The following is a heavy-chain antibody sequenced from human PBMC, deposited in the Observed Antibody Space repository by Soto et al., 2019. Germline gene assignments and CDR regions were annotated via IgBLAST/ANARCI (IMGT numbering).Heavy chain of an antibody. Sequence: SETLSLTCTVSGGSISTYYWSWIRQPPGKGLEWIGYIYYSGSTNYNPSLKSRDTISVDTSKNQFSLKLSSVTAADTAVYYCARGHKRGVGPFDYWGQGTLVTVSS. V-gene: IGHV4-59*01. D-gene: IGHD3-16*01. CDR1: GGSISTYY. CDR2: IYYSGST. J-gene: IGHJ4*02. CDR3: ARGHKRGVGPFDY.